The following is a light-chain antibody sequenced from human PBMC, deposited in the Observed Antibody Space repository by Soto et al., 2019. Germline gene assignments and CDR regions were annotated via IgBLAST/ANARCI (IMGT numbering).Light chain of an antibody. V-gene: IGKV3D-11*01. CDR1: QAVNTR. CDR3: QQRSDWRVT. Sequence: EIVLTQSPATLSSFPGDRVTLSCRASQAVNTRLAWYQHKPGQAPRLLIYLTSNRAAGIPARFSGSGSETDFTLTISDVEPEDFAVYYCQQRSDWRVTFGPGTKVDIK. CDR2: LTS. J-gene: IGKJ3*01.